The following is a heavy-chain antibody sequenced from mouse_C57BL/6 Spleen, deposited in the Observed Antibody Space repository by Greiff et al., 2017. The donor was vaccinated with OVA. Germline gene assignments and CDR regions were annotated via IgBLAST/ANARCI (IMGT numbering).Heavy chain of an antibody. V-gene: IGHV1-50*01. CDR3: AIGVYYYGSSYFDY. CDR2: IDPSDSDT. Sequence: QVQLQQPGAELVKPGASVKLSCKASGYTFTSYWMQWVKQRPGQGLEWIGEIDPSDSDTNYNQKFKGKATLTADTSSSSAYMQLSSLTSEDSAVSDCAIGVYYYGSSYFDYWGQGTTLTVSS. D-gene: IGHD1-1*01. J-gene: IGHJ2*01. CDR1: GYTFTSYW.